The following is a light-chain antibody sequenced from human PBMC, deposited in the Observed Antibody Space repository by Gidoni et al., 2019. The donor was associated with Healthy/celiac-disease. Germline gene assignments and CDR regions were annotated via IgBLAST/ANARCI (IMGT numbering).Light chain of an antibody. CDR2: GAS. CDR1: QSVSSN. CDR3: QQYNNWPPYT. V-gene: IGKV3-15*01. Sequence: DIVMTQSPATLSVSPGERPTLSCRASQSVSSNLAWYQQKPGQAPRLLIYGASTRATGIPARFSGGGSWTEFTLTISSLQSEDFAVYYCQQYNNWPPYTFGQGTKLEIK. J-gene: IGKJ2*01.